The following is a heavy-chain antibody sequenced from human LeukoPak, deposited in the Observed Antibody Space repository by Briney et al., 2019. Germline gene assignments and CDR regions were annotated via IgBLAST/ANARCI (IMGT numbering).Heavy chain of an antibody. J-gene: IGHJ4*02. CDR2: FDPEDGET. CDR1: GYTLTELS. D-gene: IGHD3-9*01. V-gene: IGHV1-24*01. Sequence: ASVKVSCKVSGYTLTELSMHWVRQAPGKGLEWMGGFDPEDGETIYAQKFQGRVTMTEDTSTDTAYMELSSLRSEDTAVYYCATVFYHRDILMGWGQGTLVTVSS. CDR3: ATVFYHRDILMG.